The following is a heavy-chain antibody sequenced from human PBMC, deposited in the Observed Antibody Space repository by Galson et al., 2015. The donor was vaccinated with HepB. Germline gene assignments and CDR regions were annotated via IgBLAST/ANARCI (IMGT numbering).Heavy chain of an antibody. D-gene: IGHD3-9*01. CDR3: ARGSYDIMTGYYYGMDA. V-gene: IGHV1-46*01. Sequence: VMVSCKASGDTFTSDYMHWGRQAPGRGVEGGGIINPSGGSTSYAQKFQGRVTMTSDTSTSSVYMELSSLSSEDTAVYYCARGSYDIMTGYYYGMDAWGQGTPVTVSS. CDR1: GDTFTSDY. CDR2: INPSGGST. J-gene: IGHJ6*02.